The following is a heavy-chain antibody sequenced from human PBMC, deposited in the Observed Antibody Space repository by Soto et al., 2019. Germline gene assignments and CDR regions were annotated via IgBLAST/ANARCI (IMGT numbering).Heavy chain of an antibody. V-gene: IGHV4-61*01. CDR3: ARSQRGRTAFTFDY. CDR1: GDSVSNDNYY. J-gene: IGHJ4*02. CDR2: IYYSGTT. Sequence: SETLSLTCAVSGDSVSNDNYYWSWIRQPPGKGLEWIGYIYYSGTTNYNSYLKSRPSLSVDMSKNQFSLKLASVTAADTAVYFCARSQRGRTAFTFDYWGQGALVTVSS. D-gene: IGHD3-16*01.